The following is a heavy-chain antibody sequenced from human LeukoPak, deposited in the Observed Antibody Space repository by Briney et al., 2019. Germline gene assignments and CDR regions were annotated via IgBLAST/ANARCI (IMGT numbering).Heavy chain of an antibody. Sequence: ETLSLTCAVYGGSFSGYYWSWIRQPPGKGLEWVANIKQDGSEKYYVDSVKGRFTISRDNAKNSLYLQMNSLRAEDTAVYYCAADRYDFWSGYYSSWGQGTLVTVSS. J-gene: IGHJ4*02. D-gene: IGHD3-3*01. CDR2: IKQDGSEK. CDR1: GGSFSGYY. V-gene: IGHV3-7*01. CDR3: AADRYDFWSGYYSS.